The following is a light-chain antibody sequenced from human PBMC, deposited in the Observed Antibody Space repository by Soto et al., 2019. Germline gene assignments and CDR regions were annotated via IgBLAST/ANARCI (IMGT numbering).Light chain of an antibody. CDR2: GAS. CDR1: QSVDRN. J-gene: IGKJ2*01. V-gene: IGKV3-15*01. CDR3: QQYNDWPRMYT. Sequence: EIVMTQSPATLSVSPGERATLSCRASQSVDRNLAWYQQKPGQAPRLLIFGASTRATGMPARFRGSGSGTEFTLTITSLQSEDFAVYYCQQYNDWPRMYTFGQGTKLEIK.